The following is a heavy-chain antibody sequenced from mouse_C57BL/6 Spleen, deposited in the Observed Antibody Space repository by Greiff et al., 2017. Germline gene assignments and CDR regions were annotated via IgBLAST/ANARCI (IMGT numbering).Heavy chain of an antibody. CDR1: GYAFSSYW. J-gene: IGHJ1*03. V-gene: IGHV1-80*01. CDR3: ASPHYYGSRYWDFDV. Sequence: VQLQQSGAELVKPGASVKISCKASGYAFSSYWMTWVNQRPGKGLEWFGQIYPGDGDTNYNGKFKGKATLTADKSSSTAYMQLSSLTSEDSAVYFCASPHYYGSRYWDFDVWGTGTTVTVSS. CDR2: IYPGDGDT. D-gene: IGHD1-1*01.